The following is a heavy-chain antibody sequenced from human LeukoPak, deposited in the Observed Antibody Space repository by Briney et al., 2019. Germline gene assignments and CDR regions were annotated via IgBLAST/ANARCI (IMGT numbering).Heavy chain of an antibody. CDR1: GLTFSSYT. CDR2: ISTSSSYI. J-gene: IGHJ4*02. D-gene: IGHD6-19*01. CDR3: ARILDSAWGELGY. V-gene: IGHV3-21*04. Sequence: GGSLRLSCAASGLTFSSYTMNWVRQAPGKGLEWVSSISTSSSYIYYADSMKGRFTISRDNAKNSLYLQMNSLRAEDTAVYYCARILDSAWGELGYWGQGTLVTVSS.